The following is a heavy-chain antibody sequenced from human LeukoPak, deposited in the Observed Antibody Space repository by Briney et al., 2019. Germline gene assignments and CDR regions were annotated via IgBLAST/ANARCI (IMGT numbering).Heavy chain of an antibody. CDR3: AKDRHYDFWSGYYFDY. D-gene: IGHD3-3*01. CDR1: GFTFSSYA. Sequence: GGSLRLSCAASGFTFSSYAMSWVRQAPGKGLEWVSAISGSGGSTYYADSVKGRFTISRDNSKNTLYLQTNSLRVEDTAVYYCAKDRHYDFWSGYYFDYWGQGTLVTVSS. J-gene: IGHJ4*02. V-gene: IGHV3-23*01. CDR2: ISGSGGST.